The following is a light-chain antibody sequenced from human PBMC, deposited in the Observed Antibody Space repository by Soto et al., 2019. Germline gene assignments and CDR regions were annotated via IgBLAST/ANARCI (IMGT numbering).Light chain of an antibody. CDR1: QDISNS. CDR3: QNYGSAPWT. J-gene: IGKJ1*01. Sequence: DIQMIQSPSSLSASVGDRVTITCRASQDISNSLAWYQQRPGKVPQFLIYAASTLQTGVPSRFSGSGSGTDFTLTISSLRPEDVAIYYCQNYGSAPWTFGQGTKVEI. V-gene: IGKV1-27*01. CDR2: AAS.